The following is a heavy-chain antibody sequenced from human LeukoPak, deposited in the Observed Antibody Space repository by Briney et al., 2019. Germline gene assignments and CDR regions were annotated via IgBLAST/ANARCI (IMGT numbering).Heavy chain of an antibody. Sequence: GASVKVSCKASGYTFTGYYIHWVRQAPGQGLEWMAIINPSGGITTYAQKFQGRVTLTRDTSTNTVYMDLSSLRSDDTAVYYCARDRRPSYDTSGYYFPGEYWGQGTLVTVSS. CDR3: ARDRRPSYDTSGYYFPGEY. CDR2: INPSGGIT. CDR1: GYTFTGYY. D-gene: IGHD3-22*01. J-gene: IGHJ4*02. V-gene: IGHV1-46*01.